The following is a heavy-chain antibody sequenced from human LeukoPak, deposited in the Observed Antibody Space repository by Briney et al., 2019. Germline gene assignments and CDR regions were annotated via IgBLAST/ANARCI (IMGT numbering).Heavy chain of an antibody. V-gene: IGHV3-21*01. CDR1: GFSFSSYT. CDR3: ARDGRCGGDCYAS. CDR2: ISSSSSYI. J-gene: IGHJ4*02. Sequence: GGSLRLSCAASGFSFSSYTMNWVRQAPGKWLEWVSIISSSSSYIYYADSVKGRFTISRDNAKNALYLQMNSLRVEDTAVYYCARDGRCGGDCYASWGQGTLVTVSS. D-gene: IGHD2-21*02.